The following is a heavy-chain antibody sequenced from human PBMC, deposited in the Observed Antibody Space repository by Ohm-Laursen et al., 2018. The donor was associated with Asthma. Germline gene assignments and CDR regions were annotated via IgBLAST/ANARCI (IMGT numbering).Heavy chain of an antibody. D-gene: IGHD6-19*01. CDR1: GFTFSSYA. J-gene: IGHJ4*02. CDR3: AKDLGGVAVATLDY. CDR2: ISGSGGST. V-gene: IGHV3-23*01. Sequence: SLRLSCTAFGFTFSSYAMSWVRQAPGKGLEWVSAISGSGGSTYYADSVKGRFTISRDNSKNTLYLQMNSLRAEDTAVYYCAKDLGGVAVATLDYWGQGTLVTVSS.